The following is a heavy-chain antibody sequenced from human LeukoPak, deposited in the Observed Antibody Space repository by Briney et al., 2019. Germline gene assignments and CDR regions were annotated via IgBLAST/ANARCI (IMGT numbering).Heavy chain of an antibody. CDR3: ARDSAAGTYYYYMDV. Sequence: SETLSLTCTVSGGSISSYYWSWIRQPAGKGLEWIGRIYTSGSTNYNPSLKSRVTMSVDTSKNQFSLKLSSVTAADTAVYYCARDSAAGTYYYYMDVWGKGTTVTVYS. CDR2: IYTSGST. V-gene: IGHV4-4*07. CDR1: GGSISSYY. J-gene: IGHJ6*03. D-gene: IGHD6-13*01.